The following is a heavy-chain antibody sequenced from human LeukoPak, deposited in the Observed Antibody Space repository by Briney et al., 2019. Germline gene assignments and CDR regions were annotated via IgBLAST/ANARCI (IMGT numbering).Heavy chain of an antibody. D-gene: IGHD6-13*01. CDR2: IYYSGST. Sequence: SETLSLTCTVSGGSISSYYWSWIRQPPGKGLEWIGYIYYSGSTNYNPSLKSRVTISVDTSKNQFSLKLSSVTAADTAVYYCARLEIAAAGNYSYFDYWGQGTLVTVSS. CDR1: GGSISSYY. V-gene: IGHV4-59*08. CDR3: ARLEIAAAGNYSYFDY. J-gene: IGHJ4*02.